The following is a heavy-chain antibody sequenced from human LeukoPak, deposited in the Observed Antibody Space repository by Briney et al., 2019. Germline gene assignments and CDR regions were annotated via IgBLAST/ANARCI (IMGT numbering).Heavy chain of an antibody. D-gene: IGHD5-24*01. V-gene: IGHV1-69*04. CDR3: ARDLSGDGYPGY. Sequence: ASVKVSCKASGGTFSSYAISWVRQAPGQGLEWMGRIIPIFGIANYAQKFQGRVTITADKSTSTAYMELSSLRSGDTAVYYCARDLSGDGYPGYWGQGTLVTVSS. CDR1: GGTFSSYA. J-gene: IGHJ4*02. CDR2: IIPIFGIA.